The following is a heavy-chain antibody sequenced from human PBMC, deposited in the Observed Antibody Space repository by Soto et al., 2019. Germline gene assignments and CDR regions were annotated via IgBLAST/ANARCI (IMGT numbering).Heavy chain of an antibody. V-gene: IGHV1-69*02. J-gene: IGHJ4*02. D-gene: IGHD6-13*01. CDR1: GGTFSSYT. CDR2: IIPILGIA. CDR3: ARGIAAAGTWNYFDY. Sequence: QVQLVQSGAEVKKPGSSVKVSCKASGGTFSSYTISWVRQAPGQGLEWMGRIIPILGIANYAQKFQVRVTITADKSTSTAYMELSSLRSEYTAVYYCARGIAAAGTWNYFDYWGQGTLVTVSS.